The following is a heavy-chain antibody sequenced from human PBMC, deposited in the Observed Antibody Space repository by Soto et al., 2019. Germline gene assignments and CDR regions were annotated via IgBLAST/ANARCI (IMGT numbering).Heavy chain of an antibody. J-gene: IGHJ4*02. CDR1: GFIFSNYW. CDR2: INSDGSDI. D-gene: IGHD2-2*01. V-gene: IGHV3-74*01. Sequence: EVQLVESGGGLVQPGGSLRLSCAASGFIFSNYWMHWVRQAPGKGPVWVSRINSDGSDIDYADSVKGRFTISRDNVKNTLYLQMNSLRVVDTAVYYCSRGPYHLDYWGQGTLVTVST. CDR3: SRGPYHLDY.